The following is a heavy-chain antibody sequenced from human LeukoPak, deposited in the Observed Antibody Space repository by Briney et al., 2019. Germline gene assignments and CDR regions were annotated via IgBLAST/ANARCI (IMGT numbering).Heavy chain of an antibody. CDR1: GFTFSNFW. CDR2: IHPEGNEK. D-gene: IGHD1-1*01. V-gene: IGHV3-7*04. CDR3: ARGDDFSVDH. Sequence: GGSLRLSCAVYGFTFSNFWMSWVRQAPGRGLEWVANIHPEGNEKYHVESVKGRFTISRDNAKNLLFLQMNGLRVEDTAVYYCARGDDFSVDHWGQGTLVTVSS. J-gene: IGHJ4*02.